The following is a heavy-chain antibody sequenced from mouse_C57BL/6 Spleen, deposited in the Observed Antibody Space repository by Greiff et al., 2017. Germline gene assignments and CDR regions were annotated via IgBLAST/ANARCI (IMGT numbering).Heavy chain of an antibody. D-gene: IGHD1-1*02. CDR1: GYTFTSYW. CDR3: ARGGGYYFDY. V-gene: IGHV1-61*01. Sequence: QVQLQQPGAELVRPGSSVKLSCKASGYTFTSYWMDWVKQRPGQGLEWIGNIYPSDSETHYNQKFKDKATLTVDKSSSTAYMQLSSLTSEYSAVYYCARGGGYYFDYWGQGTTRTVSS. J-gene: IGHJ2*01. CDR2: IYPSDSET.